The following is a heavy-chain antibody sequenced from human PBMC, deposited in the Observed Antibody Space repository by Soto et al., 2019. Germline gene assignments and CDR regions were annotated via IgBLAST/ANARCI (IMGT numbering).Heavy chain of an antibody. Sequence: GGSLRLSCAASGFTFSSYAMSWVRQAPGKGLEWVSAISGSGGSTYYADSVKGRFTISRDNSKNTLYLQMNSLRAEDTAVYYCAKDVRVLVGVVVAATPHDAFDIWGQGTMVTVSS. V-gene: IGHV3-23*01. D-gene: IGHD2-15*01. CDR2: ISGSGGST. CDR1: GFTFSSYA. CDR3: AKDVRVLVGVVVAATPHDAFDI. J-gene: IGHJ3*02.